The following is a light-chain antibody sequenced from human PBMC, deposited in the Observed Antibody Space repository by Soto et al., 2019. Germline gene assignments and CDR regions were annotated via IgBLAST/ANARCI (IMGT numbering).Light chain of an antibody. Sequence: DIQMTQSPSSLSASVGDRVSITCRASQSISTYLNWYQQKPGKVPRLLIYAASSLQSGVPSRFSGSGSGTDFTLTISSLQPEDCATYYCQQSYIAPWTFGQGTKVEIK. J-gene: IGKJ1*01. CDR1: QSISTY. CDR3: QQSYIAPWT. CDR2: AAS. V-gene: IGKV1-39*01.